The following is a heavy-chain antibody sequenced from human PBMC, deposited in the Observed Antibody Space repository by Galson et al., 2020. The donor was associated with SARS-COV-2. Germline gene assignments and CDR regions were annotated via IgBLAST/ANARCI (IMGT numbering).Heavy chain of an antibody. CDR1: GFTFSSYS. Sequence: GESLKISCAASGFTFSSYSMNWVRQAPEKGLEWVSYISSSSSTIYYADSVKGRFTISRDNAKNSLYLQMNSLRAEDTAVYYCARDSYYYDILFDYWGQGTLVTVSS. CDR2: ISSSSSTI. D-gene: IGHD3-22*01. J-gene: IGHJ4*02. CDR3: ARDSYYYDILFDY. V-gene: IGHV3-48*01.